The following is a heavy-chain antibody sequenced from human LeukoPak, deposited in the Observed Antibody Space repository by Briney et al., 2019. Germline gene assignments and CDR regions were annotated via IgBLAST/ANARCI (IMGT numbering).Heavy chain of an antibody. V-gene: IGHV3-21*01. CDR3: ARDRGPYSSSLQDY. D-gene: IGHD6-13*01. Sequence: PGGSLRLSCAASGFTFSSYSMNWVRQAPGKGLEWVSSISSSSSYIYYADSVKGRFTISRDNAKNSLYLQMNSLRAEDTAVYYCARDRGPYSSSLQDYWGQGTLVTVSS. CDR2: ISSSSSYI. J-gene: IGHJ4*02. CDR1: GFTFSSYS.